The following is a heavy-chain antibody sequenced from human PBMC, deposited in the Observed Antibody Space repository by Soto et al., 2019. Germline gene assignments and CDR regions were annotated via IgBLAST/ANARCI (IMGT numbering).Heavy chain of an antibody. CDR2: VSGSGATT. CDR3: AKDHGGDYGDPLFFFDY. CDR1: GFTFSSYA. V-gene: IGHV3-23*01. J-gene: IGHJ4*02. D-gene: IGHD4-17*01. Sequence: GGSLRLSCAASGFTFSSYAISWGRQAPGKGLDWVATVSGSGATTYHADSVKGRFTIPRDNSKNTLFLQMHSLRAEDTAIYFCAKDHGGDYGDPLFFFDYWGQGALVTVSS.